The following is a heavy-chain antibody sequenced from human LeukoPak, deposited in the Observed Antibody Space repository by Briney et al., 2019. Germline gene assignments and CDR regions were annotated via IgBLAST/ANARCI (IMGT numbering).Heavy chain of an antibody. Sequence: GGSLRLSCAASGFTFSSYEMNWVRQAPGKGLEWVSYISSSGSTIYYADSVKGRFTISRDNAKNSLYLQMNSLRAEDTAVYYCARGKVYDYVWGSYRSPAGFDPWGQGTLVTVS. D-gene: IGHD3-16*02. CDR3: ARGKVYDYVWGSYRSPAGFDP. CDR1: GFTFSSYE. V-gene: IGHV3-48*03. CDR2: ISSSGSTI. J-gene: IGHJ5*02.